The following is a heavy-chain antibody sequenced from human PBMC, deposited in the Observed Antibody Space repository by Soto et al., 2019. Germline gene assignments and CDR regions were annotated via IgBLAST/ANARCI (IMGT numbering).Heavy chain of an antibody. J-gene: IGHJ4*02. Sequence: QVQLVQSGAEVKKPGASVKVSCKASGYTFTGYYMHWVRQAPGQGLEWMGWNNPNSGGTNYAQKFQGRVTMTRDTAISTAYMELSSLRSDDTAVYYCARAKWSVAAAIADLDYWGQGTLVTVSS. CDR2: NNPNSGGT. D-gene: IGHD6-13*01. CDR1: GYTFTGYY. V-gene: IGHV1-2*02. CDR3: ARAKWSVAAAIADLDY.